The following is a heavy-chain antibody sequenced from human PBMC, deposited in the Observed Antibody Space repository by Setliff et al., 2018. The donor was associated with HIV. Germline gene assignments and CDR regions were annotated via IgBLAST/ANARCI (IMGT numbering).Heavy chain of an antibody. Sequence: WVRQAPGRGLMWISRLNTDGSSIDYADSVKGRFTFSRDNAKNTLYLQMNGLRADDTAVYYCAMGGSNTWYSSWGQGALVTVSS. D-gene: IGHD6-13*01. J-gene: IGHJ5*02. V-gene: IGHV3-74*01. CDR2: LNTDGSSI. CDR3: AMGGSNTWYSS.